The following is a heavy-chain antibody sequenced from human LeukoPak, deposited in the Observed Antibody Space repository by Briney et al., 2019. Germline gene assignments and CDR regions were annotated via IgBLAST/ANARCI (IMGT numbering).Heavy chain of an antibody. CDR3: ARVNSNNFDF. Sequence: SGGSLRLSCAASGFTFSSYAMHWVRQAPGKGLEWVATMSYNGSNEYYADSVKGRFTISRDNSKNTLYLQMNSLRAEDAAVYHCARVNSNNFDFWGQGTLVTVSS. CDR2: MSYNGSNE. J-gene: IGHJ4*02. D-gene: IGHD4-11*01. V-gene: IGHV3-30-3*01. CDR1: GFTFSSYA.